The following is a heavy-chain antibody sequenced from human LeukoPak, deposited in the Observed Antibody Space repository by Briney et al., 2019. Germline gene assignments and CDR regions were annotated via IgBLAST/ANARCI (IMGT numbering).Heavy chain of an antibody. CDR1: EFTFSTYG. CDR2: ISYDGSIK. Sequence: GGSLRLSCAASEFTFSTYGMHWVPQSPGKGLEWVAVISYDGSIKYYADSVRGRFTISRDNSQNTLYLQMNSLRAGDTAVYYCAKDGETYYYGSGSPDYGMDVWGQGTTVTVSS. J-gene: IGHJ6*02. V-gene: IGHV3-30*18. CDR3: AKDGETYYYGSGSPDYGMDV. D-gene: IGHD3-10*01.